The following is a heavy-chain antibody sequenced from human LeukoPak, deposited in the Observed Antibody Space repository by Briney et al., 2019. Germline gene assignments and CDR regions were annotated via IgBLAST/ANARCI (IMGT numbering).Heavy chain of an antibody. V-gene: IGHV3-21*01. J-gene: IGHJ3*02. CDR1: GFTFSSYT. Sequence: GGSLRLSCAAFGFTFSSYTMNWVRQAPGKGLEWVSSISSSSIYIYYADSLKGRFTISRDNAKNSLYLQMNSLRAEDTAVYYCARPYDFWSGTDGAFDIWGQGTMVTVSS. CDR2: ISSSSIYI. D-gene: IGHD3-3*01. CDR3: ARPYDFWSGTDGAFDI.